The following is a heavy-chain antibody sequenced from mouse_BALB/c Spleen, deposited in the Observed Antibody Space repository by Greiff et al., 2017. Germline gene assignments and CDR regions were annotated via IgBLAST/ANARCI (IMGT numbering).Heavy chain of an antibody. Sequence: ESGPGLVKPSQSLSLTCSVTGYSITSGYYWNWIRQFPGNELEWMGYISYDGSNNYNPSLKNRISITRDTSKNQFFLKLNSVTTEDTATYYCASDYDGVFAYWGQGTLVTVSA. J-gene: IGHJ3*01. CDR2: ISYDGSN. CDR1: GYSITSGYY. V-gene: IGHV3-6*02. CDR3: ASDYDGVFAY. D-gene: IGHD2-12*01.